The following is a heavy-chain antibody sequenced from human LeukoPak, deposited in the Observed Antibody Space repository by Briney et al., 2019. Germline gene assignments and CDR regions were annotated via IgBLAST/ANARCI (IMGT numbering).Heavy chain of an antibody. J-gene: IGHJ4*02. CDR2: ISGSGDTT. CDR3: AKDHSADGWPTFEY. D-gene: IGHD5-24*01. V-gene: IGHV3-23*01. Sequence: GGSLRLSCAASGFTFSNYAMSWVRQAPGKGPEWVSGISGSGDTTYYADSVKGRFTISRDTSQNELYLQMNSLRVDDSAIYYCAKDHSADGWPTFEYWGRGTLVTVSS. CDR1: GFTFSNYA.